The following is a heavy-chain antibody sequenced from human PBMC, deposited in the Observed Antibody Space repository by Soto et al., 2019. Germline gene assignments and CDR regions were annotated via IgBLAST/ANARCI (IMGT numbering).Heavy chain of an antibody. CDR3: ARHLVVPALHYFDY. D-gene: IGHD2-2*01. CDR1: GYSFTSYW. CDR2: IDPSDSYT. J-gene: IGHJ4*02. Sequence: PGESLKISCKGSGYSFTSYWISWVRQMPVKGLEWMGRIDPSDSYTNYSPSFQGHVTISADKSISTAYLQWSSLKASDTAMYYCARHLVVPALHYFDYWGQGTLVTSPQ. V-gene: IGHV5-10-1*01.